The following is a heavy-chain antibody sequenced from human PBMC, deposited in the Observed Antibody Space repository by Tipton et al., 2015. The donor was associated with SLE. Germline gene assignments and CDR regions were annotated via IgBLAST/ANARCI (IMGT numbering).Heavy chain of an antibody. CDR3: ARDGRWLVAGGGMDV. V-gene: IGHV4-61*01. D-gene: IGHD6-19*01. Sequence: LRLSCTVSGGSVSSGSYYWSWIRQHPGKGLEWIGYIYYSGSTNYNPSLKSRVTISVDTSKNQFSLKLSSVTAADTAVYYCARDGRWLVAGGGMDVWGQGTTVTVSS. J-gene: IGHJ6*02. CDR1: GGSVSSGSYY. CDR2: IYYSGST.